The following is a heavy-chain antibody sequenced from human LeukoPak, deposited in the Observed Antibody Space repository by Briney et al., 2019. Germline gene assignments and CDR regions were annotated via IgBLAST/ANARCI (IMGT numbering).Heavy chain of an antibody. J-gene: IGHJ4*02. CDR3: AKATVTSCIGAFCYPFDS. V-gene: IGHV3-23*01. CDR2: IIGSGGST. D-gene: IGHD2-15*01. Sequence: GSLILSCAASGCTFSSYAMSWVRRAPGKGREWVSAIIGSGGSTYYADSVKGRFTISRDNSKNTLYLQMNSLRAEDTAVYYCAKATVTSCIGAFCYPFDSWGQGTLVTVSS. CDR1: GCTFSSYA.